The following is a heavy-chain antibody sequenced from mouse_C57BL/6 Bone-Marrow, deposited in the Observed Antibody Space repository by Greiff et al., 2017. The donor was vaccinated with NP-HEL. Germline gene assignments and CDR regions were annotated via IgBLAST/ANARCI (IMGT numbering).Heavy chain of an antibody. J-gene: IGHJ4*01. D-gene: IGHD2-5*01. CDR1: GYTFTSYW. V-gene: IGHV1-69*01. CDR3: ARGRHSNYPPYYYAMDY. Sequence: VQLQQPGAELVMPGASVKLSCKASGYTFTSYWMHWVKQRPGQGLEWIGEIDPSDSYTNYNQKFKGKSTLTVDKSSSTAYMQLSSLTSEDSAVYYCARGRHSNYPPYYYAMDYWGQGTSVTVSS. CDR2: IDPSDSYT.